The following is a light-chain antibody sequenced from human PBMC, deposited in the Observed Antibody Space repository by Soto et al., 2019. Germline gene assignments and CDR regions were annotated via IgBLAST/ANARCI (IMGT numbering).Light chain of an antibody. J-gene: IGKJ5*01. V-gene: IGKV1-39*01. Sequence: DIQMTQSPSSLSASLGDTVTISCRASQNIEHYLHSYQQKAGKAPEVLLYVASVLKDGVSSRFSGSGYGTDFTLTITNLQPEDFAMYYCQQSFSSPPITFGQGTRLDIK. CDR1: QNIEHY. CDR2: VAS. CDR3: QQSFSSPPIT.